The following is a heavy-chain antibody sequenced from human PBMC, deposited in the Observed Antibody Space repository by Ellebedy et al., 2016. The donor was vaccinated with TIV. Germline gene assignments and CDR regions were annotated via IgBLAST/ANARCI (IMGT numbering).Heavy chain of an antibody. CDR3: ARHRSTPGLLWFGEYWFDP. V-gene: IGHV4-59*08. D-gene: IGHD3-10*01. CDR1: GGSISSYY. CDR2: IYYSGST. Sequence: SEILSLTCTVSGGSISSYYWSWIRQPPGKGLEWIGYIYYSGSTNYNPSLKSRVTISVDTSKNQFSLKLSSVTAADTAVYYCARHRSTPGLLWFGEYWFDPWGQGTLVTVSS. J-gene: IGHJ5*02.